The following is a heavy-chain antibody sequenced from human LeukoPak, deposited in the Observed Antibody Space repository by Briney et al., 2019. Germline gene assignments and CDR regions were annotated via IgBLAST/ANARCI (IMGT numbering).Heavy chain of an antibody. CDR3: AKDSWFGEYADY. J-gene: IGHJ4*02. D-gene: IGHD3-10*01. V-gene: IGHV3-30*02. CDR2: IRYDGRNK. CDR1: GFTFSSYG. Sequence: GGSLRLSCAASGFTFSSYGMHWVRQAPGKGLEWVAFIRYDGRNKYYADSVKGRFTNSRDNSKNTLYLQMNSLRAEDTAVYYCAKDSWFGEYADYWGQGTLVTVSS.